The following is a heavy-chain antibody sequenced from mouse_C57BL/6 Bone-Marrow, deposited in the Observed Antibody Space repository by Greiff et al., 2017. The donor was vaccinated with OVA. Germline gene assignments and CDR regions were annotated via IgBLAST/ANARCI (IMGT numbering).Heavy chain of an antibody. CDR2: IHPNSGST. J-gene: IGHJ4*01. CDR3: ATNYTDAMDY. Sequence: QVQLQQPGAELVKPGASVKLSCKASGYTFTSYWMHWVKQRPGQGLEWIGMIHPNSGSTNYNEKFKSKATLTVDKSSSTAYMQLSSLTSEYSAVYYCATNYTDAMDYWGQGTSVTVSS. CDR1: GYTFTSYW. D-gene: IGHD1-1*01. V-gene: IGHV1-64*01.